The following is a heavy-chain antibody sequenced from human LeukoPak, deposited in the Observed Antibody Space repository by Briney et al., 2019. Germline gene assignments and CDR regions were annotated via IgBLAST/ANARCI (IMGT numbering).Heavy chain of an antibody. D-gene: IGHD1-14*01. V-gene: IGHV3-30*04. CDR1: GFSISGYA. Sequence: PGGSLRLSCAASGFSISGYAMSWVRQAPGKGLEWVAVTSSDGTIKIYTDSVKGRFTISRDNSKNTLYLEMNSLRVDDTAVYFCARDPRSGAPDYFDSWGQGTLVTVSS. J-gene: IGHJ4*02. CDR2: TSSDGTIK. CDR3: ARDPRSGAPDYFDS.